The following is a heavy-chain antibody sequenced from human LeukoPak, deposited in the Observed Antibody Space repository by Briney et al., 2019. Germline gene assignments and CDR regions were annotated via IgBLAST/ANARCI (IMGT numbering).Heavy chain of an antibody. CDR2: IIPIFGTA. D-gene: IGHD5-12*01. J-gene: IGHJ6*03. CDR1: GGTFSSYA. V-gene: IGHV1-69*05. CDR3: ASLVATPGDYYYMDV. Sequence: SVKVSCKASGGTFSSYAISWVRQAPGQGLEWMGGIIPIFGTANYAQKFQGRVTITTDESTSTAYMELSSLRSEDTAVYYCASLVATPGDYYYMDVWGKGTTVTVSS.